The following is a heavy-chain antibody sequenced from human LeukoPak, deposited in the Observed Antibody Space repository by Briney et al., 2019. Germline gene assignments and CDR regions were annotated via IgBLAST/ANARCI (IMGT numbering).Heavy chain of an antibody. CDR3: AKVQGEKYYYGSGSYTYYYYGMDV. CDR2: IYSVGST. J-gene: IGHJ6*02. Sequence: GGSLRLSCAASGFTVSSNYMRWVRQAPGKGLEWVSVIYSVGSTYYADSVKGRFTTSRDNSKNTLYLQINSLTAEDTAVYYCAKVQGEKYYYGSGSYTYYYYGMDVWGQGTTVTVSS. D-gene: IGHD3-10*01. V-gene: IGHV3-53*01. CDR1: GFTVSSNY.